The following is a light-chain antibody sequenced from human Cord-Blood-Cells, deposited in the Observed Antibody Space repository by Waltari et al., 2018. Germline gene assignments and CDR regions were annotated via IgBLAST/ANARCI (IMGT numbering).Light chain of an antibody. J-gene: IGLJ1*01. V-gene: IGLV2-23*01. CDR3: CSYAGSSTYV. CDR1: SSAVGSYNL. CDR2: EGS. Sequence: QSALTQPASVSGSPGQSITISCTGTSSAVGSYNLVSWYQQHPGKAPKLRLYEGSKRPSGVSTRFSGSKSATTAPLTISGLQAEDEADYYCCSYAGSSTYVFGTGTKVTVL.